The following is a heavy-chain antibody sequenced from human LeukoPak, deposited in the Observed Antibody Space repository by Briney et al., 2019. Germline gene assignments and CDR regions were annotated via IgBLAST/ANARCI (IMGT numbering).Heavy chain of an antibody. CDR1: GFTFSSYS. Sequence: GGSLRLSCAASGFTFSSYSMNWVRQAPGKGLEWVSSIRSSSSYIYYADSVKGRFTISRDNAKNSLYLQMNSLRAEDTAVYYCARVYGSGSPHFDYWGQGTLVTVSS. V-gene: IGHV3-21*01. J-gene: IGHJ4*02. CDR2: IRSSSSYI. D-gene: IGHD3-10*01. CDR3: ARVYGSGSPHFDY.